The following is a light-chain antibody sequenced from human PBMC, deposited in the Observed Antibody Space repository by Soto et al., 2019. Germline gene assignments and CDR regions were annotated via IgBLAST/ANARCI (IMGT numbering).Light chain of an antibody. V-gene: IGKV1-9*01. CDR2: AAS. CDR3: QQYYTFPLYT. J-gene: IGKJ2*01. Sequence: IQLTQSPSSLPASVGDRVTITCRASQGITTYLAWYQQKPGKAPKLLIYAASALQSGVPSRFSGSGSGTDFTLTISSLQPEDFATYYCQQYYTFPLYTFGQGTKLEI. CDR1: QGITTY.